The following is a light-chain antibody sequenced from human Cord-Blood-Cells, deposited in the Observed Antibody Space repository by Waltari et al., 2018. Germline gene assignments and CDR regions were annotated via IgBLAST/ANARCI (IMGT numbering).Light chain of an antibody. J-gene: IGLJ1*01. Sequence: QSALTQPASVSGSPGQSLTISCTGTSSDVGGYNYVSWYQQHPGKAPKLMIYDVSNRPSGVSNRFSGSKSGNTASLTISGLQAEDEADYYCSSYTSSSIFYVFGTGTKVTVL. CDR3: SSYTSSSIFYV. CDR1: SSDVGGYNY. CDR2: DVS. V-gene: IGLV2-14*01.